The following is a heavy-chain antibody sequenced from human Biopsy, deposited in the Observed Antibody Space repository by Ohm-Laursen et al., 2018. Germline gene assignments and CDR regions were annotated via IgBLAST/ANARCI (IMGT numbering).Heavy chain of an antibody. CDR3: ARGDYFDNNGYFWFDP. CDR1: GGSISSGGSY. D-gene: IGHD3-22*01. CDR2: IFNSANT. J-gene: IGHJ5*02. V-gene: IGHV4-31*01. Sequence: SQTLSLTCTVSGGSISSGGSYWSWIRQRPGKGLEWIGCIFNSANTYYNPSLKNLITISGDTSKNQFSLKLNSVTAADTAVYYCARGDYFDNNGYFWFDPWGQGTLVTVSS.